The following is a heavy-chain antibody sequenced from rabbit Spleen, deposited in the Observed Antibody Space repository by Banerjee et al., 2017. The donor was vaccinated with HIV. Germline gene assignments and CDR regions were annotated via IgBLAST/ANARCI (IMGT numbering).Heavy chain of an antibody. J-gene: IGHJ6*01. Sequence: QEQLVESGGGLVQPEGSLTLTCKASGFDFSNYNFMCWVRQAPGKGLEWIACIDTGSSGFTYFASWAKGRFTISKTSSTTVTLQVPSLTAADTATYFCARDSGTSFSSYGMDLWGQGTLVTVS. D-gene: IGHD8-1*01. CDR3: ARDSGTSFSSYGMDL. V-gene: IGHV1S45*01. CDR2: IDTGSSGFT. CDR1: GFDFSNYNF.